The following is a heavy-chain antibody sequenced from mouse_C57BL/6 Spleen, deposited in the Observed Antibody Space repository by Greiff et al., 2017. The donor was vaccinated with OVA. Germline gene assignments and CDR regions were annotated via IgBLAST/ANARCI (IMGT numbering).Heavy chain of an antibody. V-gene: IGHV5-17*01. CDR1: GFTFSDYG. D-gene: IGHD1-1*01. J-gene: IGHJ4*01. CDR3: ARPVEDAMDY. Sequence: EVKLMESGGGLVKPGGSLKLSCAASGFTFSDYGMHWVRQAPEKGLEWVAYISSGSSTIYYADTVKGRFTISRDNAKNTLFLQMTSLRSEDTAMYYCARPVEDAMDYWGQGTSVTVSS. CDR2: ISSGSSTI.